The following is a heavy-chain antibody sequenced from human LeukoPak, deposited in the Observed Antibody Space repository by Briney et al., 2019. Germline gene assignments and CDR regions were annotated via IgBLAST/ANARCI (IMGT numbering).Heavy chain of an antibody. D-gene: IGHD2-2*01. J-gene: IGHJ5*02. CDR1: GFTFSSYG. Sequence: GGSLRLSCAASGFTFSSYGMHWVRQAPGKGLEWVAFIRYDGSNKCYADSVKGRFTISRDNSKNTLYLQMNSLRAEDTAVYYCAKFGSERVVPDQNWFDPWGQGTLVTVSS. CDR3: AKFGSERVVPDQNWFDP. CDR2: IRYDGSNK. V-gene: IGHV3-30*02.